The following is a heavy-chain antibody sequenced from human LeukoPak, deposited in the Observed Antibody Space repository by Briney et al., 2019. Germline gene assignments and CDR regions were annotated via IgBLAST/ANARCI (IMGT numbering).Heavy chain of an antibody. CDR3: AKDPKQWLAGRDY. Sequence: PGGSLRLSCAASGFTFSSYWMSWVRQAPGKGLEWVANIKQDGSEKYYVDSVKGRFTISRDNSKNTLYLQMNGLRAEDTAVYYCAKDPKQWLAGRDYWGQGTLVTVST. CDR1: GFTFSSYW. D-gene: IGHD6-19*01. J-gene: IGHJ4*02. V-gene: IGHV3-7*03. CDR2: IKQDGSEK.